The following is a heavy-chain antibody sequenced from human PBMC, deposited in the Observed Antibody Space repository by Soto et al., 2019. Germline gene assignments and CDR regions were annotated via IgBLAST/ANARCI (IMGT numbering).Heavy chain of an antibody. Sequence: QVQLQESGPGLVKPSETLSLTCTVSGGSISSYYWSWIRQPAGKGLEWIGRIYTSGRTNYNPSLKSLVTMSVDTSKNQFSLKLSSVTAADTAVYYCAREDPLLWFGELLHNWFDPWGQGTLVTVSS. J-gene: IGHJ5*02. V-gene: IGHV4-4*07. CDR1: GGSISSYY. D-gene: IGHD3-10*01. CDR3: AREDPLLWFGELLHNWFDP. CDR2: IYTSGRT.